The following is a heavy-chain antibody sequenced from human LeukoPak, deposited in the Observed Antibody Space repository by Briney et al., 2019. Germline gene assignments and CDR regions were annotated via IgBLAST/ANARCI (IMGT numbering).Heavy chain of an antibody. CDR1: GGSISSSGCY. CDR3: ARHEYSGSYYGLSWFDP. V-gene: IGHV4-39*01. D-gene: IGHD1-26*01. CDR2: IYYSGST. Sequence: SETLSLTCTVSGGSISSSGCYWGWIRQLPGKGLEWIASIYYSGSTYYNPSLKSRVTISVDTSKNQLSLKLSSLTAADTAVYYCARHEYSGSYYGLSWFDPWGQGTLVTVSS. J-gene: IGHJ5*02.